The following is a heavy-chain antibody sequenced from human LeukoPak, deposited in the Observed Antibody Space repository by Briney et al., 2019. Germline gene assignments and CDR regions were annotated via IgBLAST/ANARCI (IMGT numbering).Heavy chain of an antibody. D-gene: IGHD3-22*01. V-gene: IGHV1-69*01. J-gene: IGHJ3*02. CDR2: IIPIFGTA. CDR1: GGTFSSYA. CDR3: ARDVIYYYDSSGSSKGDAFDI. Sequence: ASVKVSCKASGGTFSSYAISWVRQAPGQGLEWMGGIIPIFGTANYAQKFQGRVTITADESTSTAYMELSSLRSEDTAVYYCARDVIYYYDSSGSSKGDAFDIWGQGTMVTVSS.